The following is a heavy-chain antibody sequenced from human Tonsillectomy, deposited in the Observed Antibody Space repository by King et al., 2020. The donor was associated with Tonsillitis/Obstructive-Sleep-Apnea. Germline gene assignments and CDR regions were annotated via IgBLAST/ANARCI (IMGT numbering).Heavy chain of an antibody. Sequence: VQLVESGGGLVKPGGSLRLSCAASGFSFTNAWMSWVRQTPGKGLEWVGRIKGKADGGTTDYAAPVKGRFTISRDDPKTTVYLQMSSLKTEDTAVYYCTTDGGIGPWPIFDIWGQGTMVTVSS. J-gene: IGHJ3*02. CDR1: GFSFTNAW. CDR2: IKGKADGGTT. V-gene: IGHV3-15*01. CDR3: TTDGGIGPWPIFDI. D-gene: IGHD3-3*01.